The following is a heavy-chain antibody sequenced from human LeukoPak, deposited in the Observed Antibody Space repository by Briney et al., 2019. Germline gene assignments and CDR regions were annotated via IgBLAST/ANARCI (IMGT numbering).Heavy chain of an antibody. Sequence: ASVKVSCKASGYTFTGYYMHWVRQAPGQGLEWMGWINPNSGGTNYAQKFQGRVTMTRDTSISTAYMELSRLRSDDTAVYYCAREGTSTVTWGYYYYMDVWGKGTTVTVSS. CDR2: INPNSGGT. J-gene: IGHJ6*03. CDR3: AREGTSTVTWGYYYYMDV. D-gene: IGHD4-11*01. CDR1: GYTFTGYY. V-gene: IGHV1-2*02.